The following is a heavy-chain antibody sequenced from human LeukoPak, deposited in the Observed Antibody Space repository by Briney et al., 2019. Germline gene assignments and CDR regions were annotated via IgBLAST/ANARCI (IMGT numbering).Heavy chain of an antibody. J-gene: IGHJ1*01. Sequence: SETLSLTCAVYGGSFSGYYWSWIRQPPGKGLEWIGEINHSGSTNYNPSLKSRVTISIDTSKNHFSLKLSSVTAAGTAVYYCARYYYDSSGYYAEYFQYWGQGTLVTVSS. V-gene: IGHV4-34*01. CDR2: INHSGST. CDR1: GGSFSGYY. CDR3: ARYYYDSSGYYAEYFQY. D-gene: IGHD3-22*01.